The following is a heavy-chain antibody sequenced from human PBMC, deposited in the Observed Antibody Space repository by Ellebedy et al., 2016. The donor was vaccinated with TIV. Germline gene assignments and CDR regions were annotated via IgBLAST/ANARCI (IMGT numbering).Heavy chain of an antibody. Sequence: GESLKISCAASGFTVSSNYMNWVRQAPGKGLEWVSVIYSDGSTYYADSVTGRFTISRDNSKNTLYLQMNSLRAEDTAVYYCARSIVVVAAYYYYGMDVWGQGTTVTVSS. D-gene: IGHD2-15*01. V-gene: IGHV3-53*01. J-gene: IGHJ6*02. CDR1: GFTVSSNY. CDR2: IYSDGST. CDR3: ARSIVVVAAYYYYGMDV.